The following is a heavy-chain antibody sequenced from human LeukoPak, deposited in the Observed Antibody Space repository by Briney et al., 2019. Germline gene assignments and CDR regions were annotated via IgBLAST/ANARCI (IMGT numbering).Heavy chain of an antibody. CDR3: ARVGENYYDLGDAFDI. CDR1: GGSISSYY. V-gene: IGHV4-59*01. Sequence: SETLSLTCTVSGGSISSYYWSWIRQPPGKGLEWIGYIYYSGSTNYNPSLKSRVTISVDTSKNQFSLKLSSVTAADTAVYYCARVGENYYDLGDAFDIWGQGTMVTVSS. D-gene: IGHD3-10*02. J-gene: IGHJ3*02. CDR2: IYYSGST.